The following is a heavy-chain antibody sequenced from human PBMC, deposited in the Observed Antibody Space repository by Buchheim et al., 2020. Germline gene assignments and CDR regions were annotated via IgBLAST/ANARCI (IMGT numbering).Heavy chain of an antibody. CDR3: ARDYYDSRYYHYGMDV. D-gene: IGHD5-12*01. CDR1: GFTFSSHW. CDR2: INSDGSSI. Sequence: EVQLVESGGGLVQPGGSLRLSCAASGFTFSSHWMHWVRQAPGKGLVWVSRINSDGSSITYADSVKGRFTISRDNARNTLYLQMNSLRAEDTAVYYCARDYYDSRYYHYGMDVWGQGTT. J-gene: IGHJ6*02. V-gene: IGHV3-74*01.